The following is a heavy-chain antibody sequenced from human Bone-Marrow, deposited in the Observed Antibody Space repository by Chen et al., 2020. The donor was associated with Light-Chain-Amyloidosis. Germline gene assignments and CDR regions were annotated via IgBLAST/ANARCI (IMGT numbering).Heavy chain of an antibody. CDR3: ARRGYCSSTSCYYYYYYGMDV. J-gene: IGHJ6*02. V-gene: IGHV4-39*01. CDR2: IYCSGST. D-gene: IGHD2-2*01. Sequence: QLQLQESGPGLVKPSETLSLTCTVSGGSISSSSYYWGWHRQPPGKGLEWIGSIYCSGSTYYNPALKSRVTISVDTSKNQFSLKLSSVTAADTAVYYCARRGYCSSTSCYYYYYYGMDVWGQGTTVTVSS. CDR1: GGSISSSSYY.